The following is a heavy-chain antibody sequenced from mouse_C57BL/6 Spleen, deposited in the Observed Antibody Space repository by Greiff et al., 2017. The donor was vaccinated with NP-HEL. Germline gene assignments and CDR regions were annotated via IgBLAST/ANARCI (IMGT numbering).Heavy chain of an antibody. CDR1: GYTFTSYW. Sequence: VQLQQSGAELVRPGSSVKLSCKASGYTFTSYWMHWVKQRPIQGLEWIGNIDPSDSDTHYNQKFKDKATLTVDKSSSTAYMQLSSLTSEDSAVYYCARVYDSPWYFDVWGTGTTVTVSS. CDR3: ARVYDSPWYFDV. D-gene: IGHD2-3*01. CDR2: IDPSDSDT. J-gene: IGHJ1*03. V-gene: IGHV1-52*01.